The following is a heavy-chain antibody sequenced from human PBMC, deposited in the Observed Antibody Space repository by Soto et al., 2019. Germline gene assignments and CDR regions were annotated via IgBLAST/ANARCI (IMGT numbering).Heavy chain of an antibody. V-gene: IGHV1-69*02. CDR3: ARYIVATINNWFEP. CDR1: VSTFSSYN. D-gene: IGHD5-12*01. Sequence: SVTVSGRASVSTFSSYNIKWVRQAPGQGLEWMRKIIPILGIANYAQKFKGRIKITADKSTSTAYMELSSLRSEDSAVYYCARYIVATINNWFEPWGQGTLVTVSS. CDR2: IIPILGIA. J-gene: IGHJ5*02.